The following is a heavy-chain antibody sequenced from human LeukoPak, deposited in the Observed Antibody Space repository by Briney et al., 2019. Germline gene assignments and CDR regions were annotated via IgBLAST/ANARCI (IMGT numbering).Heavy chain of an antibody. Sequence: GGSLRLSCAASGFTFSTYTMHWVRQAPGKGLEWVAVILYDGSIKQYAESVKGRFTISRDNSKNTLDLQMNSLGVEDTAVYHCARDRAWNYFDYWGQGTLVTASS. V-gene: IGHV3-30*04. D-gene: IGHD3-3*01. CDR2: ILYDGSIK. CDR1: GFTFSTYT. J-gene: IGHJ4*02. CDR3: ARDRAWNYFDY.